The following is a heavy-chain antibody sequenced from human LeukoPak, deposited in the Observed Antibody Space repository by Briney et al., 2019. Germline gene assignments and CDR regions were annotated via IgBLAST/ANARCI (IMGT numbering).Heavy chain of an antibody. CDR1: GFTFSSYG. Sequence: PGRSLRLSRAASGFTFSSYGMHWVRQAPGKGLEWVAVIWYDGSNKYYADSVKGRFTISRDNSKNTLYLQMNSLRAEDTAVYYCARDLRQWLVGGYFDYWGQGTLVTVSS. CDR2: IWYDGSNK. V-gene: IGHV3-33*01. J-gene: IGHJ4*02. D-gene: IGHD6-19*01. CDR3: ARDLRQWLVGGYFDY.